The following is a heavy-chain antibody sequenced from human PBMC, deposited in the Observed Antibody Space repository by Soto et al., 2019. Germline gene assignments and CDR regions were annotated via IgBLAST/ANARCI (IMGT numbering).Heavy chain of an antibody. V-gene: IGHV3-33*01. Sequence: GASLRLCWAGCGFTFSSHGMHWVRQAAGKRPERVAVIWYDGSNKYYADSVKGRFTISRDNSKNTLYLQMNSLRAEDTAVYYCARDLCGGDCTHHYYYYGMDVWGQGTTVTVSS. D-gene: IGHD2-21*02. CDR1: GFTFSSHG. J-gene: IGHJ6*02. CDR3: ARDLCGGDCTHHYYYYGMDV. CDR2: IWYDGSNK.